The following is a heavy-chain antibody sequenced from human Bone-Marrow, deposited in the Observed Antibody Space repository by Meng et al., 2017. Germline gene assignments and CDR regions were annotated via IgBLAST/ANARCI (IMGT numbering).Heavy chain of an antibody. J-gene: IGHJ4*02. Sequence: GESLKISCAASGFTFSNYEMNWVRQAPGKGLEWVSYIDSRGTRIFDADSVKGRFTISRDNAENSLYLQMNSLRVEDTAVYYCARGGSYGDVHFDHWGQGTLVTVSS. CDR3: ARGGSYGDVHFDH. CDR1: GFTFSNYE. D-gene: IGHD3-16*01. V-gene: IGHV3-48*03. CDR2: IDSRGTRI.